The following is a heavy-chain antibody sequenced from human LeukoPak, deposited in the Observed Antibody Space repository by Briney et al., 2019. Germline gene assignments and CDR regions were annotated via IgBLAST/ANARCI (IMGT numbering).Heavy chain of an antibody. Sequence: GGSLRLSCAASGFTFSSYAMSWVRQAPGKGLEWVSGISGSAGNTYYADSVKGRFTISRDNAKNSLYLQMNSLRAEDTAVYYCARDRVRGALGAFDIWGQGTMVTVSS. D-gene: IGHD3-10*01. CDR2: ISGSAGNT. V-gene: IGHV3-23*01. J-gene: IGHJ3*02. CDR1: GFTFSSYA. CDR3: ARDRVRGALGAFDI.